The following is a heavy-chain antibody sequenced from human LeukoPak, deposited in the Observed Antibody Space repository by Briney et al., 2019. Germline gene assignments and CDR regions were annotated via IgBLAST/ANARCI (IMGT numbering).Heavy chain of an antibody. CDR2: IRWNSCSI. D-gene: IGHD1-26*01. CDR1: GFTFDDYA. J-gene: IGHJ6*02. Sequence: GGSLRLSCAASGFTFDDYAMHWVRQAPGKGLEWVSGIRWNSCSIDYADSVKGRFTISRDNAKNSLYLQMNSLRAEDTALYYCAKVGATLYYYYGMYVWGQGTTVTVSS. CDR3: AKVGATLYYYYGMYV. V-gene: IGHV3-9*01.